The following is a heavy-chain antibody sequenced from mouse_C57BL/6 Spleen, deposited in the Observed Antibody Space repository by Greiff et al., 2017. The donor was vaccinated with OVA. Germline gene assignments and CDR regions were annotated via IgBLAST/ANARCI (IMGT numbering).Heavy chain of an antibody. J-gene: IGHJ4*01. Sequence: QVQLQQSGPELVKPGASVKISCKASGYAFSSSWMNWVKQRPGKGLEWIGRIYPGDGDTNYNGKFKGKATLTADKSSSTAYMQLSSLTSEDSAVYFCAREGGYAMDYWGQGTSVTVSS. CDR1: GYAFSSSW. V-gene: IGHV1-82*01. CDR3: AREGGYAMDY. CDR2: IYPGDGDT.